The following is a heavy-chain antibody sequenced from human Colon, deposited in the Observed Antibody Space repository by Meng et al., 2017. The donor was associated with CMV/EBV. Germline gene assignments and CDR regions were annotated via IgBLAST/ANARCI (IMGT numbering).Heavy chain of an antibody. V-gene: IGHV3-30*02. CDR3: AKGLHFYHSGTNFYGDASDV. D-gene: IGHD2/OR15-2a*01. CDR2: TRYDGSNK. CDR1: GFTFSSFG. J-gene: IGHJ3*01. Sequence: GGSLRLSCAASGFTFSSFGMHWARQAPGKGLEWVAFTRYDGSNKYYEDSVKGRFTISRDNSKNTLFLQVNSLRAEDTAVYYCAKGLHFYHSGTNFYGDASDVWGQGTMVTVSS.